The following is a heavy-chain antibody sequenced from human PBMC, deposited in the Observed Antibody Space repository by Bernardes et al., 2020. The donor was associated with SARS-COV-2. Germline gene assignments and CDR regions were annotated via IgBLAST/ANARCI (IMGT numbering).Heavy chain of an antibody. J-gene: IGHJ4*02. Sequence: GGSLRLSCATSGFTFTTYSMTWFRQAPGKGLEWVATINQDGSQKNYVDSVKGRFTISRDNAKNSLSLQMNSLRAEDTAVYYCARDFDGYWGQGTLVTVSS. V-gene: IGHV3-7*01. CDR1: GFTFTTYS. CDR2: INQDGSQK. CDR3: ARDFDGY. D-gene: IGHD2-8*01.